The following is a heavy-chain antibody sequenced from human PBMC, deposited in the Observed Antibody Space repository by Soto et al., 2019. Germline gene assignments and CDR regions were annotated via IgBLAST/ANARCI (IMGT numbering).Heavy chain of an antibody. V-gene: IGHV3-9*01. CDR2: VSWNSGSI. D-gene: IGHD5-18*01. CDR1: GFTFDDYA. Sequence: EVQLVESGGGLVQPGRSLRLSCAASGFTFDDYAMPWVRPAPGQGLAWVSGVSWNSGSIGYADAVKGRFTISRDNAKNSLYPQMNSLRAKDTALSNCAKAAQGERSAGRGLPYLDYWGQGTLVTGSS. J-gene: IGHJ4*02. CDR3: AKAAQGERSAGRGLPYLDY.